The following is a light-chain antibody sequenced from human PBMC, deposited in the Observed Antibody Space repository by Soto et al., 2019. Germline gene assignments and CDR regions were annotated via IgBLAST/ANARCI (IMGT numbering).Light chain of an antibody. CDR2: AAS. V-gene: IGKV1-39*01. CDR1: QSISSY. CDR3: QQSYSTPPT. Sequence: DIQMTQSPSSLSASVGDRVTITCRASQSISSYLNWYQQKPGKAPKLLIYAASSLQSGVPSRFSGSGSGTDXTLTISSLQXXDFATYYCQQSYSTPPTFGGGTKVEIK. J-gene: IGKJ4*01.